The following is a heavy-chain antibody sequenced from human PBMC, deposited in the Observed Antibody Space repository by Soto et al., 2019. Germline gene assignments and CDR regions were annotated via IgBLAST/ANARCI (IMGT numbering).Heavy chain of an antibody. CDR3: ARDYRSIAASGSDYYYYYGMYV. CDR1: GYTFTSYG. V-gene: IGHV1-18*01. CDR2: ISAYNGNT. D-gene: IGHD6-13*01. Sequence: ASVKVSCKASGYTFTSYGISWVRQAPGQGLEWMGWISAYNGNTNYAQKLQGRVTMTTDTSTSTAYMELRSLRSDDTAVYYCARDYRSIAASGSDYYYYYGMYVWGQGTTVTVSS. J-gene: IGHJ6*02.